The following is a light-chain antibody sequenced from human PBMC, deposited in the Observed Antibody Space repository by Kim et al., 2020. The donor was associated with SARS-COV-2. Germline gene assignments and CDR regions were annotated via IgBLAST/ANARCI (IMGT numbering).Light chain of an antibody. V-gene: IGLV2-14*03. CDR3: SSYTSSSTSV. CDR1: SSDVGGYNF. Sequence: QSALTQPASVSGSPGQSITISCTGTSSDVGGYNFVSWYQQHPGKAPKLMIYDVNKRPSGVSNRFSGPKSGNTASLTISGLQAEDEADYYCSSYTSSSTSVFGTGTKVTVL. CDR2: DVN. J-gene: IGLJ1*01.